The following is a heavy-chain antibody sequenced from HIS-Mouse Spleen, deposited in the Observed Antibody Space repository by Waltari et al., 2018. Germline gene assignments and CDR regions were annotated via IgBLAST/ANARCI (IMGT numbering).Heavy chain of an antibody. Sequence: QVQLQESGPGLVKPSETLSLTCTVSGGSISSYYWSWIRQPPGKGLEWIGYIYYSGSTNYNPSLKSRVTISVDTSKNQFSLKLSSVTAADTAVYYCARGAAPYSNYKYFQHWGQGTLVTVSS. CDR2: IYYSGST. J-gene: IGHJ1*01. D-gene: IGHD4-4*01. V-gene: IGHV4-59*01. CDR3: ARGAAPYSNYKYFQH. CDR1: GGSISSYY.